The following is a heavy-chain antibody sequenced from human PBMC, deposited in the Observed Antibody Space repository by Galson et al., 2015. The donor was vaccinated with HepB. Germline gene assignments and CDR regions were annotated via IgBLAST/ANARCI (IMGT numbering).Heavy chain of an antibody. J-gene: IGHJ4*02. Sequence: SLRLSCAASGFTFERYAMNWVRQTADKRLQWMAAISVDGSAQNYADSVKGRFTISRDNSKDTLYLHMNSLRGEDAAVYYCARDFGYWGQGTLVTVSS. V-gene: IGHV3-30-3*01. CDR1: GFTFERYA. CDR3: ARDFGY. D-gene: IGHD3-10*01. CDR2: ISVDGSAQ.